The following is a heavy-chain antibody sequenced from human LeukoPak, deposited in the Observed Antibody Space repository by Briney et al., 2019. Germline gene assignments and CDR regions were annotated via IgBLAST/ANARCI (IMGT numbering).Heavy chain of an antibody. D-gene: IGHD2/OR15-2a*01. CDR1: GFTFSTYG. CDR2: IQYDRSNQ. J-gene: IGHJ6*03. CDR3: ARLYFSVTNYYYYYMDV. Sequence: GGSLRLSCAASGFTFSTYGMHWVRQAPGKGLELVAYIQYDRSNQQYAGSVKGRFSISRDNSKNTLYLQMNSLRAEDTAVYYCARLYFSVTNYYYYYMDVWGKGTTVTVSS. V-gene: IGHV3-30*12.